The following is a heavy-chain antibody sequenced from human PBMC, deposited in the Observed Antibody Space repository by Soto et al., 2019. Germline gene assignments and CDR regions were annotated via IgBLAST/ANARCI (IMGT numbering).Heavy chain of an antibody. Sequence: ASVKVSCKASGYTFTGYYIHWLRQAPGQGLEWMGWINPNSGDTNYAQKFQGRVTMTRDTSISTAYMELSRLRSDDTAVYYCARDYGSGSYYTGDLDYWGQGTLVTVSS. CDR3: ARDYGSGSYYTGDLDY. CDR2: INPNSGDT. J-gene: IGHJ4*02. CDR1: GYTFTGYY. V-gene: IGHV1-2*02. D-gene: IGHD3-10*01.